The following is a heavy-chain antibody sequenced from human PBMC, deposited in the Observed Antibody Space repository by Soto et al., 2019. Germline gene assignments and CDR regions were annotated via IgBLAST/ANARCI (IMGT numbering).Heavy chain of an antibody. D-gene: IGHD6-6*01. CDR3: ARGRRPEYSSSSGLFEH. Sequence: SETLSLTCTVSGGSISSGGYYWSWIRQHPGKGLEWIGYIYYSWSTYYNPSLKSRVTISVDTSKNQFSLKLSPVTAADTAVYYCARGRRPEYSSSSGLFEHWGQGTLVTVSS. J-gene: IGHJ5*02. CDR1: GGSISSGGYY. CDR2: IYYSWST. V-gene: IGHV4-31*03.